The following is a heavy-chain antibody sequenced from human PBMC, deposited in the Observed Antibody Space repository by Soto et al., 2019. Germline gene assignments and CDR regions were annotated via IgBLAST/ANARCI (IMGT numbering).Heavy chain of an antibody. D-gene: IGHD6-25*01. CDR3: AREAAGILNWFDP. V-gene: IGHV4-59*12. CDR2: IYYSGSA. J-gene: IGHJ5*02. CDR1: GGSINNFY. Sequence: SETLSLTCIVSGGSINNFYWTWIRQPPGEGLEWIGDIYYSGSANYNPSLKSRVTISIDTSKYQFSLKLSSVTAADTAVYYCAREAAGILNWFDPWGQGTLVTVSS.